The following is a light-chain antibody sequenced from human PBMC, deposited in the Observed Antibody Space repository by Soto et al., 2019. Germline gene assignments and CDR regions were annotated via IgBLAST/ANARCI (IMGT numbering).Light chain of an antibody. CDR2: KTS. CDR3: QQYSSYSVYT. Sequence: DIQMTQSPSTLPASVGDRVTITCRASQTINNWLAWYQQKPGKAPELLIYKTSTLQSGVPSRFSGSGSGTEFTLTINCLQPDDFATYYCQQYSSYSVYTFGQGTKVEIK. CDR1: QTINNW. J-gene: IGKJ2*01. V-gene: IGKV1-5*03.